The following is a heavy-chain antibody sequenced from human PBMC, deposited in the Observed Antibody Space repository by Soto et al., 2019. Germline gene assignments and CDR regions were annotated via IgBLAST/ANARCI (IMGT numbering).Heavy chain of an antibody. Sequence: QVQLVESGGGVVQPGRSLRLSCAASGFTFSSYGMHWVRQAPGKGLEWVAVIWYDGSNKYYADSVKGRFTISRDNSKNTLYLQMNSLRAEDTAVYYCARDGVVTTVRYYYYYGMDVWGQGTTVTVSS. CDR3: ARDGVVTTVRYYYYYGMDV. CDR2: IWYDGSNK. CDR1: GFTFSSYG. V-gene: IGHV3-33*01. J-gene: IGHJ6*02. D-gene: IGHD4-4*01.